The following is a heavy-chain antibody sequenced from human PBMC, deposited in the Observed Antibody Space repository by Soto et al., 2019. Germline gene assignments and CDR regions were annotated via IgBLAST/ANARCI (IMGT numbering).Heavy chain of an antibody. V-gene: IGHV4-61*01. Sequence: QVQLQESGPGLVKPSETLSLTCTVSGGSVTTGSYYWSWIRQPPGKGLEWIGYIYYSGSTNYNPPLKSRVSISGDTSKNQFSLKLRSVTAADTAVSYCATYPTTVTSDYWGQGPLVTVSS. D-gene: IGHD4-17*01. J-gene: IGHJ4*02. CDR3: ATYPTTVTSDY. CDR2: IYYSGST. CDR1: GGSVTTGSYY.